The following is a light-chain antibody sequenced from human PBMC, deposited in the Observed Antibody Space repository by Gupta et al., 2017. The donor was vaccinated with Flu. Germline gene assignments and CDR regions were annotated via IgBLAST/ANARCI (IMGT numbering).Light chain of an antibody. V-gene: IGKV1-39*01. Sequence: DIPMTQSPSSLSASVGDRVTITCRASQNINNYLNWYQQRPGKAPEVLVYSVSSLQTGVPSRFSGSGSGTHFTLTISSLQPADFATYYCQQTYSIPDSFGQGTKLEV. CDR1: QNINNY. CDR3: QQTYSIPDS. J-gene: IGKJ2*03. CDR2: SVS.